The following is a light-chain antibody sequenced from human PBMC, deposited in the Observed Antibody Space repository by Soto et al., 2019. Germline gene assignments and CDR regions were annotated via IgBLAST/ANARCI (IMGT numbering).Light chain of an antibody. Sequence: EIVWTQSPGTLSLAPGARATLSCRASQSVSSSYLAWYQQKPGQAPRLLIYGASSRATCIPERFIGSGSGKDLTLTISRLEPEDFAVSYCQQYGSSPYTFGQGTKLAIK. CDR1: QSVSSSY. CDR2: GAS. V-gene: IGKV3-20*01. CDR3: QQYGSSPYT. J-gene: IGKJ2*01.